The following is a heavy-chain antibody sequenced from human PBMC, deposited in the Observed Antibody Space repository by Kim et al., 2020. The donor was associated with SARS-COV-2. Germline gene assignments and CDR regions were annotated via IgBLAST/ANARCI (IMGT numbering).Heavy chain of an antibody. J-gene: IGHJ4*02. D-gene: IGHD3-16*02. Sequence: SETLSLTCTVSGGSISSSSYYWGWIRQPPGKGLEWIGSIYYSGSTYYNPSLKSRVTISVDTSKNQFSLKLSSVTAADTAVYYCARRGMITFGGVIASDYWRQGTLVTVSS. CDR2: IYYSGST. V-gene: IGHV4-39*01. CDR1: GGSISSSSYY. CDR3: ARRGMITFGGVIASDY.